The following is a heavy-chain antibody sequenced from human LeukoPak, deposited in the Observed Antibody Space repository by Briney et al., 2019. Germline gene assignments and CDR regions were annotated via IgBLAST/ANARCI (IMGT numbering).Heavy chain of an antibody. CDR2: INPSGGST. CDR3: ARDLFGDPRGIDP. CDR1: GYTFTSYY. D-gene: IGHD3-10*01. V-gene: IGHV1-46*01. Sequence: ASVKVSCKASGYTFTSYYMHWVRQAPGQGLEWMGIINPSGGSTSYAQKFQGRVTMTRDTSTSAAYMELRSLRSDDTAVYYCARDLFGDPRGIDPWGQGTLVTVSS. J-gene: IGHJ5*02.